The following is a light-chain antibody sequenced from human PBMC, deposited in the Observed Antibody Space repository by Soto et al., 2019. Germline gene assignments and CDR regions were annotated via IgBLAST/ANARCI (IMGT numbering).Light chain of an antibody. CDR3: SSYAGINNWL. CDR1: RSDVGGYNY. Sequence: QSALTQPPSASGSPGQSVTISCTGTRSDVGGYNYVSWYQQHPGRAPKLVIYEVTKRPSGVPDRFSGSKSGSTASLTVSGLQAEDEADYYCSSYAGINNWLFGGGTKPDRP. V-gene: IGLV2-8*01. J-gene: IGLJ2*01. CDR2: EVT.